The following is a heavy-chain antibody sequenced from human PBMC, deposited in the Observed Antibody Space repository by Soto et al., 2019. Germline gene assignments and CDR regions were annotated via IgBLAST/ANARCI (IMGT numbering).Heavy chain of an antibody. J-gene: IGHJ3*02. CDR3: ARPPYAFGFDI. D-gene: IGHD3-16*01. CDR2: INHSGST. Sequence: QVQLQQWVAGLLKPSETLSLTCAVYGGSFKGYSWTWIRQPPGKGLEWIGEINHSGSTKYNPSLKRRVTISVDTSRNQFSLKLSSVTAADTAVYFCARPPYAFGFDIWGQGTVVTVSS. CDR1: GGSFKGYS. V-gene: IGHV4-34*01.